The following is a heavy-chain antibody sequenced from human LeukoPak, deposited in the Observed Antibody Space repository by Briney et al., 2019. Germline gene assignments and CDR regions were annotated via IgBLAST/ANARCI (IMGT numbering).Heavy chain of an antibody. V-gene: IGHV3-15*01. CDR1: GFTLSNAW. CDR2: IKSKTDGWTT. CDR3: TTGLAYCGGDCYSPTYYFDY. D-gene: IGHD2-21*02. J-gene: IGHJ4*02. Sequence: GGSLRLSCAASGFTLSNAWMSWVRQAPGKGLEWVGRIKSKTDGWTTDYAAPVKGRFTISRDDSKNTLYLQMNSLKTEDTAVYYCTTGLAYCGGDCYSPTYYFDYWGQGTLVTVSS.